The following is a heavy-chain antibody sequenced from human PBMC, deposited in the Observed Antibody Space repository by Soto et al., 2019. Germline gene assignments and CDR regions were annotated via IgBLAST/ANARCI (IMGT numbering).Heavy chain of an antibody. CDR3: ARGRTIASRWWFDP. Sequence: QVQLQESGPGLVKPSETLSLTCTVSGGSISSYYWTWIRQLPGKGLEWIGYIYYSGSTNYNPSLKSRVTISVDTSNNHCSLRLTSVTAADTAGYYCARGRTIASRWWFDPWGQGILVTVSS. V-gene: IGHV4-59*12. D-gene: IGHD6-6*01. CDR1: GGSISSYY. CDR2: IYYSGST. J-gene: IGHJ5*02.